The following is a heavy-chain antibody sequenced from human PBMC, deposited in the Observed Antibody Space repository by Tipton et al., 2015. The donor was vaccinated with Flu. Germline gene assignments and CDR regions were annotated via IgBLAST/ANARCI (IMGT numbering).Heavy chain of an antibody. J-gene: IGHJ4*02. CDR3: VRKGFGDY. CDR1: GFIFTDYW. V-gene: IGHV3-7*01. D-gene: IGHD3-10*01. CDR2: IKQDGSER. Sequence: SLRLSCAASGFIFTDYWMAWVRQAPGKGLEWVANIKQDGSERYYVDSVKGRFTISRDNAKNSLFLQMNSLRAEDTAVYYCVRKGFGDYWGQGILVTVSS.